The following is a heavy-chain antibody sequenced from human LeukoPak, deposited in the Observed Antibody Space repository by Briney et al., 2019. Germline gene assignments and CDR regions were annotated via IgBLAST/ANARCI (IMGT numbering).Heavy chain of an antibody. D-gene: IGHD6-6*01. CDR3: ARDVFAEYSTHHRFDP. J-gene: IGHJ5*02. CDR2: INPNSGGT. V-gene: IGHV1-2*02. CDR1: GYTFTGYY. Sequence: GASVKVSCKASGYTFTGYYMHWVRQAPGQGLEWMGWINPNSGGTNYAQKFQGRVTMTRDTSISTAYVELSRLTSDDTAVYYCARDVFAEYSTHHRFDPWGQGTLVTVSS.